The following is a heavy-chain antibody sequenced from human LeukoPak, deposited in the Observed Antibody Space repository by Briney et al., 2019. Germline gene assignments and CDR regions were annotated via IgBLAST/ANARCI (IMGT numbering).Heavy chain of an antibody. D-gene: IGHD3-22*01. J-gene: IGHJ4*02. CDR3: ARSYYYDYRQIDY. V-gene: IGHV4-39*01. Sequence: SETLSLTCTVSGDSISTSSYYWGWIRQPPGKGLEWLGSIYYSGSTYYNPSLKSRVTISVDTSKNQFSLNLYSVTAADTAVFYCARSYYYDYRQIDYWGQGTLATVSS. CDR1: GDSISTSSYY. CDR2: IYYSGST.